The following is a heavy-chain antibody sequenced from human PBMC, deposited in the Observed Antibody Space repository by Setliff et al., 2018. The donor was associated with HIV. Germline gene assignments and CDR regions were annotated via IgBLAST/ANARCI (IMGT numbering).Heavy chain of an antibody. CDR2: INPSDNRT. CDR3: ARSQINLVRGVVHYFDY. Sequence: ASVKVSCKASGYTFNNYYMHWVRQAPGQGLEWMGIINPSDNRTYYAQKFQGRVTMTRDTSTSSVYMELRSLRSEDTAVYYCARSQINLVRGVVHYFDYWGQGTLVTVSS. J-gene: IGHJ4*02. D-gene: IGHD3-10*01. V-gene: IGHV1-46*02. CDR1: GYTFNNYY.